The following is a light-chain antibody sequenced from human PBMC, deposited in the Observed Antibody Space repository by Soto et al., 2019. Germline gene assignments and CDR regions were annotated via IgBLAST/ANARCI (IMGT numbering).Light chain of an antibody. CDR3: ATWDDSLNGFYV. Sequence: SGLTQTPSASGTPGQGVTISCSGSTSNIGSNYVYWYQQLPGTAPKLLIYRNNQRPSGVPDRFSGSKSGTSASLAISGLRSDDEADYFCATWDDSLNGFYVFGTGTKVTVL. CDR2: RNN. V-gene: IGLV1-47*01. CDR1: TSNIGSNY. J-gene: IGLJ1*01.